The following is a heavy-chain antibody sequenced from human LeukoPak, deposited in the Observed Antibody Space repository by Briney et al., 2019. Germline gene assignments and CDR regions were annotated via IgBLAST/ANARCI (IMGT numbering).Heavy chain of an antibody. J-gene: IGHJ4*02. D-gene: IGHD5-18*01. V-gene: IGHV4-30-4*02. CDR1: GGSISSGNYY. CDR2: IFYTGST. Sequence: KSSETLSLTCTISGGSISSGNYYWSWIRQPPGKGLEWIGYIFYTGSTNYSPSLKSRVSISVDTFKNQFSLKLSSVTAADTAVYYCARSQAAMVYSDYWGQGTLVTVSS. CDR3: ARSQAAMVYSDY.